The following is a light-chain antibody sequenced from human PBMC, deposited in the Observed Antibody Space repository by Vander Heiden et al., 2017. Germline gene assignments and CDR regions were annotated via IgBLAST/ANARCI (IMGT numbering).Light chain of an antibody. CDR2: GAS. CDR3: QQYGSSLPWT. CDR1: QSVSSSY. V-gene: IGKV3-20*01. Sequence: EIVLMQSPGTLSLSPGERATLSCRASQSVSSSYLAWYQQKPGQAPRLLIHGASSRATGIPDRFSGSGSGTDFTLTINRLEPEDFAVYYCQQYGSSLPWTFGQGTKVEIK. J-gene: IGKJ1*01.